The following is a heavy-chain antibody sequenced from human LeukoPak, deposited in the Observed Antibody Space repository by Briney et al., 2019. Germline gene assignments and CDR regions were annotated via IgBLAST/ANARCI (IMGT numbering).Heavy chain of an antibody. Sequence: SETLSLTCAVYGGSFSGYYWSWIRQPPGKGLEWIGEINHSGSTNYNPSLKSRVTISVDTSKNQFSLKLSSVTAADTAVYYCAREPEYSSSVYYYYYYYMDVWGKGTTVTVSS. V-gene: IGHV4-34*01. CDR3: AREPEYSSSVYYYYYYYMDV. CDR2: INHSGST. J-gene: IGHJ6*03. CDR1: GGSFSGYY. D-gene: IGHD6-6*01.